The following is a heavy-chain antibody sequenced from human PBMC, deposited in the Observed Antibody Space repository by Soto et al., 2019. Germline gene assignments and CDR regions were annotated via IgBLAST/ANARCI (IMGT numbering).Heavy chain of an antibody. Sequence: GGSLRLSCAASGFIFSDYAMSWVRQAPGKGLAWVSTISDTGGDTYYADSVKGRFTISRDNSKRTLYLQLNSLRAEDTAVYYCARPLTPSIAASVFDYWGQGSPGTVS. CDR2: ISDTGGDT. V-gene: IGHV3-23*01. CDR1: GFIFSDYA. D-gene: IGHD6-25*01. CDR3: ARPLTPSIAASVFDY. J-gene: IGHJ4*02.